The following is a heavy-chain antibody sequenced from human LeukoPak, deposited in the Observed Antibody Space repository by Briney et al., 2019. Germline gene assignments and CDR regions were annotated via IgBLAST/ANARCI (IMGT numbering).Heavy chain of an antibody. D-gene: IGHD3-3*01. V-gene: IGHV1-18*01. J-gene: IGHJ3*02. CDR3: ARCGGDFWSGCLGAFDI. CDR2: ISAYNGNT. Sequence: ASVKVSCKASGYTFTSYAISWVRQAPGQGLEWMGWISAYNGNTNYAQKLQGRVTMTTDTSTSTAYMELRSLRSDDTAVYYCARCGGDFWSGCLGAFDIWGQGTMVTVSS. CDR1: GYTFTSYA.